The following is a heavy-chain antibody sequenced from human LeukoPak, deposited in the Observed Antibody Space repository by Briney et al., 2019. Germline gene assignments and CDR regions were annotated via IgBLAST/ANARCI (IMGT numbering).Heavy chain of an antibody. J-gene: IGHJ4*02. CDR2: IYYSGST. CDR1: GGSISSGDYY. Sequence: SETLSLTCTVSGGSISSGDYYWSWIRQPPGKGLEWIGYIYYSGSTYYNPSLKSRVTISVDTSKNQFSLELSSVTAADTAVYYCARAQRYCSGGSCSDYWGQGTLVTVSS. CDR3: ARAQRYCSGGSCSDY. D-gene: IGHD2-15*01. V-gene: IGHV4-30-4*08.